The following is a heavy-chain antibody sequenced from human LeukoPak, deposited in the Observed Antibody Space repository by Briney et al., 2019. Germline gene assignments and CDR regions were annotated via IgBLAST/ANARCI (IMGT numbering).Heavy chain of an antibody. CDR2: IYYSGNT. J-gene: IGHJ4*02. V-gene: IGHV4-30-4*01. Sequence: SETLSLTCTVSGDSISSGDYYWSWIRQPPEKGLEWIGYIYYSGNTYYNPSLKSRITISVDMSKNQFSLQLSSVTAADTAVYYCALYGSGSYNFDYWGQGTLVTVSS. D-gene: IGHD3-10*01. CDR3: ALYGSGSYNFDY. CDR1: GDSISSGDYY.